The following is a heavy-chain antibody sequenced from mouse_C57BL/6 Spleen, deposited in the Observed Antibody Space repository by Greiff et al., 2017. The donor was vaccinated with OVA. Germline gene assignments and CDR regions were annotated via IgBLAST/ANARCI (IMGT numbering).Heavy chain of an antibody. D-gene: IGHD2-4*01. J-gene: IGHJ3*01. CDR3: ARGDYDDGWFAY. CDR1: GYTFTDYY. Sequence: EVQLQQSGPELVKPGASVKISCKASGYTFTDYYMNWVKQSHGKSLEWIGDINPNNGGTSYNQKFKGKATLTVDKSSSTAYMELRSLTSEDSAVYYCARGDYDDGWFAYWGQGTLVTVSA. V-gene: IGHV1-26*01. CDR2: INPNNGGT.